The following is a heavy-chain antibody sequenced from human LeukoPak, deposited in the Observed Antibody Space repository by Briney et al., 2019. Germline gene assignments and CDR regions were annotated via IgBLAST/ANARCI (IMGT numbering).Heavy chain of an antibody. CDR3: ARSSRLTFDY. D-gene: IGHD6-6*01. CDR1: GFTFSSYA. J-gene: IGHJ4*02. V-gene: IGHV3-48*04. Sequence: PGGSLRLSCAASGFTFSSYAMSWVRQTPGKGLEWVSYISSSGSTIYYADPVKGRFTISRDNAKNSLYLQMNSLRAEDTAVYYCARSSRLTFDYWGQGTLVTVSS. CDR2: ISSSGSTI.